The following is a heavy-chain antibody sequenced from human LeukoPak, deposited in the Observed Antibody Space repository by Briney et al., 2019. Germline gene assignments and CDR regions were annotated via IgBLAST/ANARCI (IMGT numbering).Heavy chain of an antibody. CDR2: INPNSGGT. D-gene: IGHD2-15*01. CDR3: ARAPGYCSGGSCHIFDY. CDR1: GYTFTDHF. Sequence: ASVKVPCKTSGYTFTDHFMHWVRQAPGQGLEWMGWINPNSGGTYYAQKFQGRVTMTRDTSISTAYMELSNLRSDDTAVFYCARAPGYCSGGSCHIFDYWGQGTLVTVSS. J-gene: IGHJ4*02. V-gene: IGHV1-2*02.